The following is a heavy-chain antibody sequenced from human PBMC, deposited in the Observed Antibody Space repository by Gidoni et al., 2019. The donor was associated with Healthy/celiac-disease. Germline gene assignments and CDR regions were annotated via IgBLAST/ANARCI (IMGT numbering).Heavy chain of an antibody. CDR1: GFPFSSYW. CDR3: ARGPPLWNEQWLANFDY. V-gene: IGHV3-7*01. Sequence: EVQLVESGGGLVQPGGSLSRSCAASGFPFSSYWMSWVRQAPGKGLEWVANIKQDGSEKYYVDSVKCRFTISRDNAKNSLYLQMNSLRAEDTAVYYCARGPPLWNEQWLANFDYLGQGTLVTVSS. CDR2: IKQDGSEK. J-gene: IGHJ4*02. D-gene: IGHD6-19*01.